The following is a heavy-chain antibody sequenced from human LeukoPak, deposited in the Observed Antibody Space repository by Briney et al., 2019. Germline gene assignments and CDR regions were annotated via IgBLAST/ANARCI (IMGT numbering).Heavy chain of an antibody. D-gene: IGHD4-17*01. CDR1: GYSFITYW. V-gene: IGHV5-51*01. Sequence: GESLKISCKGSGYSFITYWIGWVRQMPGKGLEWMGIIYPGDSETRYSPSFQGQVTISADKSLSTAYLQWSSLKASDTAMYYCARHQNYGDYVSAFDIWGQGTMVTVSS. CDR2: IYPGDSET. J-gene: IGHJ3*02. CDR3: ARHQNYGDYVSAFDI.